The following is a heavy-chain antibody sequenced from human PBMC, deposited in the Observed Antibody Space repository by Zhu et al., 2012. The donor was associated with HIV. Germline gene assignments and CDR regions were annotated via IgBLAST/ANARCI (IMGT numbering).Heavy chain of an antibody. Sequence: EVQLAESGGGLVQPGGSLKLSCAAPGFTFSGSAMHWVRQASGKGLEWVGRIRSKANSYATAYAASVKGRFTISRDDSKNTAYLQMNSLKTEDTAVYYCAVAGMGDYYYYYMDVWGKGTTVTVSS. D-gene: IGHD6-19*01. V-gene: IGHV3-73*02. J-gene: IGHJ6*03. CDR3: AVAGMGDYYYYYMDV. CDR1: GFTFSGSA. CDR2: IRSKANSYAT.